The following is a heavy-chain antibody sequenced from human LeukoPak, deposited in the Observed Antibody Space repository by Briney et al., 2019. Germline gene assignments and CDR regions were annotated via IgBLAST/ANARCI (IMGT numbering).Heavy chain of an antibody. V-gene: IGHV1-2*02. CDR2: INHYSGGT. Sequence: ASVKLSCKASGYTFTGYYMHWVRQAPGQGLEWMGWINHYSGGTNYAEKFQGRVPMTRDTSISTAYMELSRLRSDDTAVYYCARDPHYYDSSGNYYYYGMDVWGQGTTVSVSS. CDR3: ARDPHYYDSSGNYYYYGMDV. D-gene: IGHD3-22*01. J-gene: IGHJ6*02. CDR1: GYTFTGYY.